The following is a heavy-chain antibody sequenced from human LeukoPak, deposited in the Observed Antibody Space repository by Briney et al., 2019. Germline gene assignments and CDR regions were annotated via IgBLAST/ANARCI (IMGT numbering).Heavy chain of an antibody. Sequence: PSEPLSLTCTVSGGSISSYYWSWIRQPPGKGLEWIGYIYYSGSTNYNPSLKSRVTISVDTSKNQFSLKLSSVTAADTAVYYCARAAVGDYVWGSLGWFDPWGQGTLVTVSS. CDR1: GGSISSYY. CDR2: IYYSGST. D-gene: IGHD3-16*01. CDR3: ARAAVGDYVWGSLGWFDP. J-gene: IGHJ5*02. V-gene: IGHV4-59*01.